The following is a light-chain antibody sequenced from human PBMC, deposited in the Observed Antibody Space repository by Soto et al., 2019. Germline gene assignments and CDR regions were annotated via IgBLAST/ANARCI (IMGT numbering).Light chain of an antibody. J-gene: IGLJ1*01. CDR3: SAYSSSSTLYV. CDR1: SSDVGGYHY. V-gene: IGLV2-14*01. Sequence: QSAMTKPASVSGAPGQSSPISCTGTSSDVGGYHYVSWYQQHPGKAPKLMIYEVSNRPSGVSNRLSGSKSGNKASLTISGLQAEDDAAYYCSAYSSSSTLYVFGTGTKLTVL. CDR2: EVS.